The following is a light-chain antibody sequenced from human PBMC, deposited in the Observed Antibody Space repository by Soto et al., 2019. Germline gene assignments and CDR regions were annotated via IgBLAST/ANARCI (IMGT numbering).Light chain of an antibody. CDR1: QDISTY. CDR2: DAS. V-gene: IGKV1-33*01. Sequence: DIQMTQSPSSLSASVGDRVTITCQASQDISTYLNWYQHQPGKAPKLLIYDASKLETGVPSRFSGSGSGTDFTLIITILQPEDIATDYCQQYDNLFTFGPGTKV. CDR3: QQYDNLFT. J-gene: IGKJ3*01.